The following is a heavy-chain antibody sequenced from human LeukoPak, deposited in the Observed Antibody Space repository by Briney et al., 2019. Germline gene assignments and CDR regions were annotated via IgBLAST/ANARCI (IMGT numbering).Heavy chain of an antibody. CDR3: AKVSRGEPNDY. V-gene: IGHV3-23*01. CDR1: GFTFSSYA. D-gene: IGHD4-17*01. CDR2: ISGSGGRT. J-gene: IGHJ4*02. Sequence: GGSLRLSCAASGFTFSSYAMTWARQAPGKGLEWVSAISGSGGRTHYADSVKGRFTISRDNSKNTLYLQMNSLRAEDTATYYCAKVSRGEPNDYWGQGTLVTVSS.